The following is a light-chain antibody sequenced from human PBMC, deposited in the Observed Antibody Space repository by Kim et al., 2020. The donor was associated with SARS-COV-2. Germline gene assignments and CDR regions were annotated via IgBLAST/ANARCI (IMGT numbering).Light chain of an antibody. V-gene: IGLV1-44*01. Sequence: QSVLTQPPSASGTPGQRVTISCSGSSSNIGSNTVHWYQQLPGAAPKLLIYGDNQRPSGIPDRFSGSKSGTSASLAISGLQSEDEADYFCAGRDDSLNGWVFGGGTQLTVL. CDR1: SSNIGSNT. CDR3: AGRDDSLNGWV. CDR2: GDN. J-gene: IGLJ3*02.